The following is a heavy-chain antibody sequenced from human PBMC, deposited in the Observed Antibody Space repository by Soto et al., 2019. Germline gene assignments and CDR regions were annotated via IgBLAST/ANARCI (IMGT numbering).Heavy chain of an antibody. Sequence: SETLSLTCAVSGYSISSGYYWGWIRQPPGKGLEWIGSIYHSGSTYYNPSLKSRVTISVDTSKNQFSLKLSSVAAADTAVYYCARVQHIVVVTAISGYFDYWGQGTLVTVSS. CDR2: IYHSGST. J-gene: IGHJ4*02. CDR1: GYSISSGYY. D-gene: IGHD2-21*02. CDR3: ARVQHIVVVTAISGYFDY. V-gene: IGHV4-38-2*01.